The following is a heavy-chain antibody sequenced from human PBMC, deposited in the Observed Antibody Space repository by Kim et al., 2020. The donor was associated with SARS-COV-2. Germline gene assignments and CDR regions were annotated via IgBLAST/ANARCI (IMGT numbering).Heavy chain of an antibody. D-gene: IGHD3-10*01. CDR1: GGSISSGGYY. CDR2: IYYSGST. CDR3: ARASRFGESGDYYYGMDV. V-gene: IGHV4-31*03. J-gene: IGHJ6*02. Sequence: SETVSLTCTVSGGSISSGGYYWSWIRQHPGKGLEWIGYIYYSGSTYYNPSLKSRVTISVDTSKNQFSLKLSSVTAADTAVYYCARASRFGESGDYYYGMDVWGQGTTVTVSS.